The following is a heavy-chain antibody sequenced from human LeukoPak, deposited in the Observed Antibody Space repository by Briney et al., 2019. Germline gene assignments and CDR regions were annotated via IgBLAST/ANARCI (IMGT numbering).Heavy chain of an antibody. V-gene: IGHV4-59*01. CDR2: IYYSGST. Sequence: PSETLSLTCTVSGGSISSYYWSWIRQPPGKGLEWIGYIYYSGSTNYNPSLKSRVTISVDTSKNQFFLKLSSVTAADTAVYYCAREAGYSSGWYNYWGQGTLVTVSS. D-gene: IGHD6-19*01. J-gene: IGHJ4*02. CDR1: GGSISSYY. CDR3: AREAGYSSGWYNY.